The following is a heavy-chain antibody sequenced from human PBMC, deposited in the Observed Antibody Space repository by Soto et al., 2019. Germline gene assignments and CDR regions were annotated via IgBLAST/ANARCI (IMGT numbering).Heavy chain of an antibody. Sequence: QVQLVQSGAEVKKPGSSVKVSCKASGGTFSSYTISWVRQAPGQWLEWMGRIIPILGIANYAQKFQGRVTITADKSTSTAYMELSSLRSEDTAVYYCALGGVVVVPAATHFDYWGQGTLVTVSS. V-gene: IGHV1-69*02. CDR1: GGTFSSYT. CDR2: IIPILGIA. CDR3: ALGGVVVVPAATHFDY. D-gene: IGHD2-2*01. J-gene: IGHJ4*02.